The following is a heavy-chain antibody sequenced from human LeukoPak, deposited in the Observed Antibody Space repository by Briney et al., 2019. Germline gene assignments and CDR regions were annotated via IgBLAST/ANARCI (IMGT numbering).Heavy chain of an antibody. J-gene: IGHJ4*02. D-gene: IGHD5-24*01. Sequence: GESLKISCKGSGYSFTSYWIGWVRQLPGKGLGWMGIIYPGDSDTRYSPSFQGQVTISADKSISTAYLQWSSLKASDTAMYYCATAPAKMATVYFDYWGQGTLVTVSS. CDR1: GYSFTSYW. CDR3: ATAPAKMATVYFDY. CDR2: IYPGDSDT. V-gene: IGHV5-51*01.